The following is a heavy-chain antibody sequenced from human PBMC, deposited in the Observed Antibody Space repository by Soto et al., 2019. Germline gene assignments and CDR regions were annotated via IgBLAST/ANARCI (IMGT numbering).Heavy chain of an antibody. Sequence: SVKVSCKASGFTFTSSAMQWVRQARGQRLEWIGWIVVGSGNTNYAQKFQERVTITRDMSTSTAYMELSSLISEDTAVYYCARSLLDEYSSSWRSAYYGMDVWGQGTTVTVSS. J-gene: IGHJ6*02. CDR1: GFTFTSSA. CDR3: ARSLLDEYSSSWRSAYYGMDV. V-gene: IGHV1-58*02. CDR2: IVVGSGNT. D-gene: IGHD6-13*01.